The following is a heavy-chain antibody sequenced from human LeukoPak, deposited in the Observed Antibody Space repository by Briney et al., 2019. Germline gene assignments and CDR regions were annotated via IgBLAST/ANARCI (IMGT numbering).Heavy chain of an antibody. V-gene: IGHV1-18*01. CDR2: ISAYNGNT. J-gene: IGHJ4*02. D-gene: IGHD2-2*02. CDR1: GYTFTSHG. Sequence: ASVKVSCKASGYTFTSHGVSWVRQAPGQGLEWMGWISAYNGNTNYAQNFQGRLTMTIDTSTSTAYMELRSLRSDDTAVYYCARDIVVVPAAIPGDDYWGQGTLVTVSS. CDR3: ARDIVVVPAAIPGDDY.